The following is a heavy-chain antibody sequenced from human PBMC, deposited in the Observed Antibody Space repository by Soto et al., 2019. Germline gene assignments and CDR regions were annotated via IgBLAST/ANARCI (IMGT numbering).Heavy chain of an antibody. J-gene: IGHJ6*02. V-gene: IGHV3-21*01. D-gene: IGHD6-13*01. CDR2: ISSSSSYI. CDR1: GFTFSSYS. CDR3: AREGEGIAAILAVDV. Sequence: EVQLVESGGGLVKPGGSLRLSCAASGFTFSSYSMNWVRQAPGKGLEWVSSISSSSSYIYYADSVKGRFTISRDNAKNSLYLQMNSLRAADTAVYYCAREGEGIAAILAVDVWGQGTTVTVSS.